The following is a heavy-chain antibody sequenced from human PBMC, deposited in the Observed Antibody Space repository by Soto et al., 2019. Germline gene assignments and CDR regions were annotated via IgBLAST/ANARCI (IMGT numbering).Heavy chain of an antibody. J-gene: IGHJ3*02. CDR3: ARDQNSGYAVGAFDI. Sequence: GASVKVSCKASGYTFTGYYMHWVLQAPGQGLEWMGWINPNSGGTNYAQKFQGWVTMTRDTSISTAYMELSRLRSDDTAVYYCARDQNSGYAVGAFDIWGQGTMVTVSS. CDR2: INPNSGGT. CDR1: GYTFTGYY. V-gene: IGHV1-2*04. D-gene: IGHD5-12*01.